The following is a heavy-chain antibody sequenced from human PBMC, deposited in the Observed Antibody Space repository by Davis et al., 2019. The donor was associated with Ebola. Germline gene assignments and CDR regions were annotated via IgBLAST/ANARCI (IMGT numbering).Heavy chain of an antibody. J-gene: IGHJ4*02. CDR3: ARGLRFLMVRGVLGY. CDR2: INPSGGST. V-gene: IGHV1-46*01. D-gene: IGHD3-10*01. Sequence: ASVKVSCKASGYTFTSYYMHWVRQAPGQGLEWMGIINPSGGSTSYAQKFQGRVTMTRNTSISTAYMELSSLRSEDTAVYYCARGLRFLMVRGVLGYWGQGTLVTVSS. CDR1: GYTFTSYY.